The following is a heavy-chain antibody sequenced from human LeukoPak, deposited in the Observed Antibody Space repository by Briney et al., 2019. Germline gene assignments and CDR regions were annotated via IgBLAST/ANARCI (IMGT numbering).Heavy chain of an antibody. J-gene: IGHJ4*02. Sequence: GGTLRLSCAASGFTFSSYGMSWVRQAPGKGLEWVSAISGSGGSTYYADSVKGRFTISRDNSKNTLYLQMNSLRAEDTAVYYCAQVGATSPYYFDSWGQGTLVTVSS. CDR3: AQVGATSPYYFDS. V-gene: IGHV3-23*01. D-gene: IGHD1-26*01. CDR1: GFTFSSYG. CDR2: ISGSGGST.